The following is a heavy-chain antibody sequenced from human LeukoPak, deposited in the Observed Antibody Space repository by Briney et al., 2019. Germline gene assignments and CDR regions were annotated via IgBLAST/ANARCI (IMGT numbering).Heavy chain of an antibody. CDR2: IYPGDSET. Sequence: GESLKISCKGSGYSFTTYWIGWVRQMPGKGLEWVGIIYPGDSETRYSPSFQGQVTISADKSINTAYLQWSSLKASDTAMYYCARRLYSGCYHFDYWGQGTLVTVSS. J-gene: IGHJ4*02. CDR1: GYSFTTYW. D-gene: IGHD1-26*01. V-gene: IGHV5-51*01. CDR3: ARRLYSGCYHFDY.